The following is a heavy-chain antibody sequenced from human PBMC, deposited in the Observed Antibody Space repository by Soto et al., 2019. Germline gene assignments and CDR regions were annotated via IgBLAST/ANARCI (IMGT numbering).Heavy chain of an antibody. Sequence: GGSLRLSCAASGCTFSSYAMSWVRQAPGKGLEWVSAISGSGGSTYYADSVKGRFTISRDNSKNTLYLQMNSLRAEDTAVYYCAKEGGNSAPYYYGMDVWGQGTTVTVSS. CDR2: ISGSGGST. CDR3: AKEGGNSAPYYYGMDV. V-gene: IGHV3-23*01. CDR1: GCTFSSYA. D-gene: IGHD2-21*02. J-gene: IGHJ6*02.